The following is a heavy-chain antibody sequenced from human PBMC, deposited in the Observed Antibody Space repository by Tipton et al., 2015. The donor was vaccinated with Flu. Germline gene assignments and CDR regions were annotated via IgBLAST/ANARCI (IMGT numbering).Heavy chain of an antibody. CDR2: LSYSGNT. V-gene: IGHV4-59*12. CDR1: GASINGYF. J-gene: IGHJ4*02. CDR3: ARGGGGRDY. Sequence: GLVKPSETLSLTCTVSGASINGYFWSWIRQPPGKGLEWIGGLSYSGNTYYNPSLRSRVVISVDTSKNQFSLKLTSVTAADTAVYYCARGGGGRDYWGQGTLVTVSS. D-gene: IGHD2-15*01.